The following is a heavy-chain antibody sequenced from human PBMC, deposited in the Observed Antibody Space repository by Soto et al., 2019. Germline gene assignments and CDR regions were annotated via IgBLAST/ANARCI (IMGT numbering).Heavy chain of an antibody. J-gene: IGHJ5*02. D-gene: IGHD5-12*01. CDR2: INHRGSA. CDR1: GESFIGYY. V-gene: IGHV4-34*02. CDR3: ARTDIVTTNCFDP. Sequence: QVHLQQWGAGLLKPSETLSLTCAVYGESFIGYYWTWIRQPPGKGLEWIGEINHRGSANYNPSLTSRVTISVDTSNNQFSLKLSSVTAADTSVYYCARTDIVTTNCFDPWCQGTLVTVSS.